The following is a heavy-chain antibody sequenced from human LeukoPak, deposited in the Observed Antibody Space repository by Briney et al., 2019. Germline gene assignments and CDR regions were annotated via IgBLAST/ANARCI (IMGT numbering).Heavy chain of an antibody. CDR1: GFTVSSSY. CDR3: ARGSVTTGPFGMDV. Sequence: PGGSLRLSCAASGFTVSSSYMSWVRQAPGKGLEWVSVIYSGGSTYYADSVKGRFTISRDNSKNTLYLQMNSLRAEDTAVYYCARGSVTTGPFGMDVWGQGTTVTVSS. D-gene: IGHD5-18*01. V-gene: IGHV3-66*01. J-gene: IGHJ6*02. CDR2: IYSGGST.